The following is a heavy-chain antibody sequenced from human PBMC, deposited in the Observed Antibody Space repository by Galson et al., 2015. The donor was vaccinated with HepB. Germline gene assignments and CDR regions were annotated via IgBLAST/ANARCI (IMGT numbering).Heavy chain of an antibody. CDR2: ISYDGSNK. J-gene: IGHJ2*01. CDR1: GFTFSSYG. D-gene: IGHD3-10*01. CDR3: AKAEAGDLWYFDL. Sequence: SLRLSCAASGFTFSSYGMHWVRQAPGKGLEWVGVISYDGSNKYYADSVKGRFTISRDNSKNTLYLQMNSLRAEDTAVYYCAKAEAGDLWYFDLWGRGTLVTVSS. V-gene: IGHV3-30*18.